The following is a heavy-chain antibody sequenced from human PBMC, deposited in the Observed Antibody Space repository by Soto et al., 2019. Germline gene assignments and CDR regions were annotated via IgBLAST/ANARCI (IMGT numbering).Heavy chain of an antibody. CDR3: ARDRRSWGSFWHALDI. Sequence: SQTLSLTFAISGDSVSSNSAAWHWIRPSPSRGLEWLGRTYYRSKWYNDYAVSVKCRITINPDTSKNQFSLQLNSVTSEDTAVYYCARDRRSWGSFWHALDIWGQGTMVTVSS. CDR1: GDSVSSNSAA. J-gene: IGHJ3*02. V-gene: IGHV6-1*01. CDR2: TYYRSKWYN. D-gene: IGHD2-15*01.